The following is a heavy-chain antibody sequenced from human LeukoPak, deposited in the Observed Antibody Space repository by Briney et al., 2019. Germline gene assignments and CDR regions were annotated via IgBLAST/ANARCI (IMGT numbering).Heavy chain of an antibody. V-gene: IGHV4-59*13. CDR2: VYYSGTT. J-gene: IGHJ6*02. CDR3: ARLSRVRQAGAYDLHSLDV. CDR1: GGSINGYS. D-gene: IGHD3-3*01. Sequence: SETLSLTCTVSGGSINGYSWTWMRQPPGKGLELIGCVYYSGTTDSNPSLRSRVTMSTDTSNNQFSLKLRSVTAADTTKYYCARLSRVRQAGAYDLHSLDVWGQGTTVTVSS.